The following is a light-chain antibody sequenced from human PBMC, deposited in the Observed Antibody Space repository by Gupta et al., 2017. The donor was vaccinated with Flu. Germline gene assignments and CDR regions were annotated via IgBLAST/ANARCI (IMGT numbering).Light chain of an antibody. CDR3: AAWDNSRSDWV. CDR1: SSKVGENY. Sequence: KVTISSSGTSSKVGENYVSWYHPLPAPPPNLLMFENDKRRSGIPDRFSASKSGTSATLAITGLQAGEEADYYWAAWDNSRSDWVFGGGTKLTVL. V-gene: IGLV1-51*01. CDR2: END. J-gene: IGLJ3*02.